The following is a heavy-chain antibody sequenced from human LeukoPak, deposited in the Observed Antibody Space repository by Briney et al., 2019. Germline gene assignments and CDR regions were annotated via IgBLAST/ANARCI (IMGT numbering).Heavy chain of an antibody. CDR1: GFTFSDYN. CDR3: AKDHRAYCGGDCVDFDY. V-gene: IGHV3-23*01. J-gene: IGHJ4*02. Sequence: GGSLRLSCAASGFTFSDYNMRWIRQAPGKGLEWVSAISGSGGSTYYADSVKGRFTISRDNSKNTLYLQMNSLRAEDTAVYYCAKDHRAYCGGDCVDFDYWGQGTLVTVSS. D-gene: IGHD2-21*02. CDR2: ISGSGGST.